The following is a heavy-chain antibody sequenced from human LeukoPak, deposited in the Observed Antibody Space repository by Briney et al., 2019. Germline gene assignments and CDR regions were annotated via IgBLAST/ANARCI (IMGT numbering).Heavy chain of an antibody. CDR2: ISAYNGNT. D-gene: IGHD3-22*01. J-gene: IGHJ4*02. V-gene: IGHV1-18*01. Sequence: GASVKVSCKASGYTFTSYGISWVRQAPGQGLEWMGWISAYNGNTNYAQKLQGRVTMTTDSSTSTAYMELRSLRSDDTAVYYCARDQRDSGGYYYESTDYWGQGTLVTVSS. CDR3: ARDQRDSGGYYYESTDY. CDR1: GYTFTSYG.